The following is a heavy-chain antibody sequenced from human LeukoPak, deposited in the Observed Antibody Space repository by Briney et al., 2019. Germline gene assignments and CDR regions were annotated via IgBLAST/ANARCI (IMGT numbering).Heavy chain of an antibody. V-gene: IGHV1-18*01. CDR1: GYTFASYG. J-gene: IGHJ4*02. D-gene: IGHD3-16*01. CDR3: ARDQRSSYTYYFED. CDR2: ISTYNGNT. Sequence: ASVKVSCKASGYTFASYGISWVRQAPGQGLEWMGWISTYNGNTNYAQKLQGRVTMTTDTSTSTAYMDLTRLTSDDTAVYYCARDQRSSYTYYFEDWGQGTLVTVSS.